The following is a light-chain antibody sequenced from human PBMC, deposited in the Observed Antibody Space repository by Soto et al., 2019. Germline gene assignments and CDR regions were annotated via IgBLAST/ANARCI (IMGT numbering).Light chain of an antibody. CDR1: SSDVGGYNY. CDR3: ISYTSSSTLDV. Sequence: QSALTQPASVSGSPGQSITISCTGTSSDVGGYNYVSWYQQHPGKAPKLMIYDVSNRPSGVSNRFSGSKSGNTASLTISGLQAEDEADYYCISYTSSSTLDVFGTGTTVTVL. V-gene: IGLV2-14*01. J-gene: IGLJ1*01. CDR2: DVS.